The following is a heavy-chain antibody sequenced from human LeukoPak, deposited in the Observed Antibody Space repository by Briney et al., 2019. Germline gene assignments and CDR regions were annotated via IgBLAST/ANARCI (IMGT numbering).Heavy chain of an antibody. Sequence: PGGSLRLSCAGSGFIFYSYAMHWVRQAPGRGLEYVAAITSSGSSTFYADSVKGRFTISRDNSKNTLYLQMNSLRAEDTAVYYCAKDYYRSSWYGVAFDIWGQGTMVTVSS. CDR2: ITSSGSST. D-gene: IGHD6-13*01. CDR3: AKDYYRSSWYGVAFDI. V-gene: IGHV3-64*02. CDR1: GFIFYSYA. J-gene: IGHJ3*02.